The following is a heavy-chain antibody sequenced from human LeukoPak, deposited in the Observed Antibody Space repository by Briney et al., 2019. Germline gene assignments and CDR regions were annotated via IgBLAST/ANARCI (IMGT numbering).Heavy chain of an antibody. V-gene: IGHV4-30-4*08. CDR1: GGSISSGDYY. J-gene: IGHJ4*02. D-gene: IGHD6-13*01. CDR2: IYYNGST. Sequence: PSETLSLTCTVSGGSISSGDYYWSWIRQPPGKGLEWIGYIYYNGSTYYNPSLKSRVTISVDTSKNQFSLKLSSVTAADTAVYYCARGIAEKHQRGGEYFDYWGQGTLVTVSS. CDR3: ARGIAEKHQRGGEYFDY.